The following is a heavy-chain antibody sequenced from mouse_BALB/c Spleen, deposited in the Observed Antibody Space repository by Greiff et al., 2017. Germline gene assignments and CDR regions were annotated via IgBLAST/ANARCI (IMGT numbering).Heavy chain of an antibody. CDR3: TSGNWDWFAY. D-gene: IGHD4-1*01. Sequence: QVQLQQPGAELVRPGASVKLSCKASGYTFTSYWINWVKQRPGQGLEWIGNIYPSDSYTNYNQKFKDKATLTVDKSSSTAYMQLSSPTSEDSAVYYCTSGNWDWFAYWGQGTLVTVSA. CDR2: IYPSDSYT. V-gene: IGHV1-69*02. CDR1: GYTFTSYW. J-gene: IGHJ3*01.